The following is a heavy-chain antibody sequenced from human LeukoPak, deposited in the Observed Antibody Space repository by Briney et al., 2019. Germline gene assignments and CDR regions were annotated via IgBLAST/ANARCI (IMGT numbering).Heavy chain of an antibody. V-gene: IGHV3-23*01. Sequence: GGSLRLSCAASGFTFSSYAMSWVRQAPGKGLEWVSAISGSGGSRYYADSVKGRFTISRDNSKNTLYLQMNSPRAEDTAVYYCAKGVVWFGESFDYWGQGTLVTVSS. CDR3: AKGVVWFGESFDY. J-gene: IGHJ4*02. CDR2: ISGSGGSR. CDR1: GFTFSSYA. D-gene: IGHD3-10*01.